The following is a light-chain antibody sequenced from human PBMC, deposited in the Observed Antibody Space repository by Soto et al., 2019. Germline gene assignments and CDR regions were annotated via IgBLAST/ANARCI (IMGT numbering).Light chain of an antibody. J-gene: IGKJ3*01. CDR2: SAS. CDR1: PGISSY. V-gene: IGKV1-9*01. CDR3: QQLNSYPFT. Sequence: DIQMTQSPSSVSASVGDRVTITCRASPGISSYLAWYRQKPGQAPDLLIFSASTLETGVPSRFSGSGSETEFTLTITSLQPEDSATYYCQQLNSYPFTFGPGTKVDIK.